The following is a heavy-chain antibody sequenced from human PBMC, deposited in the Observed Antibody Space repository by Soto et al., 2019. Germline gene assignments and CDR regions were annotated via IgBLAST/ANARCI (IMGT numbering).Heavy chain of an antibody. CDR1: GFTFDDYA. Sequence: EVQLVESGGCLVQPGRSLRLSCAASGFTFDDYAMHWVRQAPGKCLEWVSGISWNSGSIGYADSVKGRFTISRDNAKNALYLQMNSLRAEDTALYYCAKSSEAAPLLGSFDYWGQGTLVTVSS. CDR3: AKSSEAAPLLGSFDY. J-gene: IGHJ4*02. V-gene: IGHV3-9*01. CDR2: ISWNSGSI. D-gene: IGHD2-15*01.